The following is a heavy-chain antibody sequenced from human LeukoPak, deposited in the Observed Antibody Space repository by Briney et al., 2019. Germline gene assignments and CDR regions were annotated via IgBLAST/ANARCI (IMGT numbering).Heavy chain of an antibody. D-gene: IGHD3-3*01. CDR3: ARETSYGPLYLNLWSGYYYYMDV. CDR2: IYYSGST. V-gene: IGHV4-59*12. J-gene: IGHJ6*03. CDR1: GGSISSYY. Sequence: PSETLSLTCTVSGGSISSYYWSWIRQPPGKGLEWIGCIYYSGSTNYNPSLKSRVTISVDTSKNQFSLKLSSVTAADTAVYYCARETSYGPLYLNLWSGYYYYMDVWGKGTTVTVSS.